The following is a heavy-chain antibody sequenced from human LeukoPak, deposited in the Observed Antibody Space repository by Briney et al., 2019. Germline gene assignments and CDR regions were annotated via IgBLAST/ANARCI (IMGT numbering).Heavy chain of an antibody. CDR2: IYHSGST. J-gene: IGHJ4*02. Sequence: SETLSLTCTVSGGSISSSSYYWGWIRQPPGKGLEWIGSIYHSGSTYYNPSLKSRVTISVDTSKNQFSLKLSSVTAADTAVYYCARERVGPIRPFDYWGQGTLVTVSS. CDR3: ARERVGPIRPFDY. V-gene: IGHV4-39*07. D-gene: IGHD1-26*01. CDR1: GGSISSSSYY.